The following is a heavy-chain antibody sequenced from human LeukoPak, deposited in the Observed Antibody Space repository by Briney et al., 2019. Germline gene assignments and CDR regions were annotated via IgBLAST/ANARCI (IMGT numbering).Heavy chain of an antibody. V-gene: IGHV3-30*18. D-gene: IGHD2-2*01. Sequence: GRSLRLSCAASGFTFSSYGMHWVRQAPGKGLEWVAVISYDGSNKYYADSVKGRFTLSRDNSKNTLYLQMNSLRAEDTAVYYCAKQPLTYCSSTSCYAFQHWGQGTLVTVSS. CDR2: ISYDGSNK. CDR3: AKQPLTYCSSTSCYAFQH. J-gene: IGHJ1*01. CDR1: GFTFSSYG.